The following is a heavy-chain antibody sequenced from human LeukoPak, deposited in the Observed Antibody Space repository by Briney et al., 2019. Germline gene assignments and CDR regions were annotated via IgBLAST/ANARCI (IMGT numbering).Heavy chain of an antibody. Sequence: SETLSLTCTVSGGSISSSSYYWGWIRQPPGKGLEWIGSIYYSGSTYYNPSLKGRVTISVDTSENQFSLKLSSVTAADTAVYYCARQWRRFSSGWYFDYWGQGTLVTVSS. CDR3: ARQWRRFSSGWYFDY. D-gene: IGHD6-19*01. CDR1: GGSISSSSYY. J-gene: IGHJ4*02. V-gene: IGHV4-39*01. CDR2: IYYSGST.